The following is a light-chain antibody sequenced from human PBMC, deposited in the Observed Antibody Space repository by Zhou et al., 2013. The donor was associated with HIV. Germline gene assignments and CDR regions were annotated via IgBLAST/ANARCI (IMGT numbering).Light chain of an antibody. Sequence: DIQMTQSPSTLSASVGDRVTITCRASQSIGSWLAWYQQQPGKAPNLLIYKASNLESGVPSRFSGSGSGTEFTLTISSLQPDDSATYYCQHYDGYSPTFGQGTKVEMK. CDR3: QHYDGYSPT. J-gene: IGKJ1*01. V-gene: IGKV1-5*03. CDR2: KAS. CDR1: QSIGSW.